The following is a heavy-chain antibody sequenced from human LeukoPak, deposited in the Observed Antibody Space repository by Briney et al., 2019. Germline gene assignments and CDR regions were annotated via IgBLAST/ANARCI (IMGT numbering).Heavy chain of an antibody. CDR1: GFTFDDYG. V-gene: IGHV3-48*02. CDR3: ARDHGYAFDY. Sequence: PGGSLRLSCAASGFTFDDYGMNWVRQAPGKGLEWVSYINSISGEIWYADSVKGRFTISRDDAKNSLYLQMNSLRDEDTAVYYCARDHGYAFDYWGQGTLVTVSS. D-gene: IGHD5-12*01. J-gene: IGHJ4*02. CDR2: INSISGEI.